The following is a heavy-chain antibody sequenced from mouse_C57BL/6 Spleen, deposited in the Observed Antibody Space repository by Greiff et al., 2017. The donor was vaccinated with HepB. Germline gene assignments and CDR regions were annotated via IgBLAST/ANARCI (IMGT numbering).Heavy chain of an antibody. J-gene: IGHJ2*01. Sequence: EVQLQQSGAELVRPGASVKLSCTASGFNIKDDYMHWVKQRPEQGLEWIGWIDPENGDTEYASKFQGKATITADTSSNTAYLQLSSLTSEDTAVYYCTTVGSHLSYFDYWGQGTTLTVSS. CDR3: TTVGSHLSYFDY. CDR1: GFNIKDDY. V-gene: IGHV14-4*01. CDR2: IDPENGDT. D-gene: IGHD3-3*01.